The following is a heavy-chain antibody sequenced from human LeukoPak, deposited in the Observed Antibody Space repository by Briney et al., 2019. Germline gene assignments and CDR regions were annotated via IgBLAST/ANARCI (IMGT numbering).Heavy chain of an antibody. CDR2: IKQDGSEK. J-gene: IGHJ4*02. Sequence: GGSLRLSCAASGFTFSDYYMSWVRQAPGKGLEWVANIKQDGSEKYYVDSVKGRFTISRDNAKNSLYLQMNSLRAEDTAVYYCARVSKKQWLVGYYFDYWGQGTLVTVSS. CDR1: GFTFSDYY. D-gene: IGHD6-19*01. CDR3: ARVSKKQWLVGYYFDY. V-gene: IGHV3-7*01.